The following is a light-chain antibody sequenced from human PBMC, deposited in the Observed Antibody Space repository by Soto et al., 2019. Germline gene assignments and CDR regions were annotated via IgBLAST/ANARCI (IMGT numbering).Light chain of an antibody. V-gene: IGLV2-23*01. Sequence: QSVLTQPAYVSGSPGQSITISCTGTSSDVGSYNLVSWYQQHPGKAPKVMIYGGSKRPSGVSNRFSASKSGNTASLTISGVQAEDEADYYCCSKAACGLVFGGGTKLTVL. CDR1: SSDVGSYNL. CDR2: GGS. J-gene: IGLJ2*01. CDR3: CSKAACGLV.